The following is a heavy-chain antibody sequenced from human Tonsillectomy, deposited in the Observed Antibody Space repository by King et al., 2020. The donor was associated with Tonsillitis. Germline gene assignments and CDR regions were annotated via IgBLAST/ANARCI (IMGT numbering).Heavy chain of an antibody. J-gene: IGHJ4*02. CDR2: SNHSGST. V-gene: IGHV4-34*01. Sequence: VQLQQWGAGLLKPSETLSLTCAVYGGSFSGYYWSWIRQPPGMGLEWSGESNHSGSTNYNPSLKSRVTISVDTSKNHFSLQLSSVTAADTAVYYCARIPRTYYYDSSGYYWGQGTLVTVSS. CDR3: ARIPRTYYYDSSGYY. D-gene: IGHD3-22*01. CDR1: GGSFSGYY.